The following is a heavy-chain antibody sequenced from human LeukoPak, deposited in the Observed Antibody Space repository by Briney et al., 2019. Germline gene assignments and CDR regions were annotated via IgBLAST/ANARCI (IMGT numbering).Heavy chain of an antibody. J-gene: IGHJ4*02. CDR1: GFTFGDYA. Sequence: HTGGSLRLSCTASGFTFGDYAMSWFRQAPGKGLEWVGFIRSKAYGGTTEYAASVKGRFTISRDDSKSIAYLQMNNLKTEDTAVYYCTGYDFWSGSNLEYWGQGTLVTVSS. D-gene: IGHD3-3*01. CDR2: IRSKAYGGTT. CDR3: TGYDFWSGSNLEY. V-gene: IGHV3-49*03.